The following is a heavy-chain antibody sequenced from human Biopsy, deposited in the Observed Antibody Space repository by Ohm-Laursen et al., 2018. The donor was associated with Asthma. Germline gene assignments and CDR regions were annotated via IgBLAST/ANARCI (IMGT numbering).Heavy chain of an antibody. Sequence: SLRLSCAASGFAVSRDYMFWLRQAPGKGLEWVSVIYSGGTSHTADSVRGRFTISRDYSKNTLYLQMHSLRAEDTAVYYCARGDSSNWSHYYFDYWGQGTLVTVSS. CDR3: ARGDSSNWSHYYFDY. CDR2: IYSGGTS. J-gene: IGHJ4*02. V-gene: IGHV3-53*01. CDR1: GFAVSRDY. D-gene: IGHD3-22*01.